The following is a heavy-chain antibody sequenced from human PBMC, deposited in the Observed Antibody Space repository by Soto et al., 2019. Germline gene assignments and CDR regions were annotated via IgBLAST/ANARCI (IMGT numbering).Heavy chain of an antibody. D-gene: IGHD6-13*01. CDR3: ARQGSIAAAGTPFDY. V-gene: IGHV6-1*01. CDR1: GDSVSSNSAA. J-gene: IGHJ4*02. Sequence: SQTLSLTCVISGDSVSSNSAAWNWIRQSPSRGLEWLGRTYYRSKWYNDYAVSVKSRITINPDTSKNQFSLKLSSVTAADTAVYYCARQGSIAAAGTPFDYWGQGTLVTVSS. CDR2: TYYRSKWYN.